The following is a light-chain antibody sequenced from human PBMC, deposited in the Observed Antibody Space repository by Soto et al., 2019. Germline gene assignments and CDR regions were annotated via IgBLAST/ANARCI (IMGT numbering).Light chain of an antibody. CDR2: GAS. Sequence: DIVLTQSPGTLSLSPGERVTLSCRASQTVRTSYLAWYQQKPGQAPRLLIYGASTRASGIPDRFSGSGSGTEFTLTISRLESEDFAVYYCQEYGISAWTFGQGTKVDIK. J-gene: IGKJ1*01. CDR1: QTVRTSY. CDR3: QEYGISAWT. V-gene: IGKV3-20*01.